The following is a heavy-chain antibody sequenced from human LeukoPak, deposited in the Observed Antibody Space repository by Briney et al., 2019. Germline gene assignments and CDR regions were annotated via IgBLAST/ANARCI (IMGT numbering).Heavy chain of an antibody. J-gene: IGHJ5*02. D-gene: IGHD2-2*01. Sequence: PGGSLRLSCAASGFTFDTFAMHWVRQAPGKGLEWVALIWYDGSKEYYADSVKGRFTITRDNFKNTLSLQMTSLRAEDTAMYYCARDFCSSSACSMFDPWGQGTLVTVSS. CDR3: ARDFCSSSACSMFDP. V-gene: IGHV3-33*01. CDR1: GFTFDTFA. CDR2: IWYDGSKE.